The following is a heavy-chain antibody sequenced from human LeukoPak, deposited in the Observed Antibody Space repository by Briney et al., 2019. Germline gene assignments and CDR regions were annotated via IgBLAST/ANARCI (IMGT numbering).Heavy chain of an antibody. CDR3: ARGLYGADAFDI. Sequence: SETLSLTCTVSGGSISSSSYYWGWIRQPPGTGLEWIGSIYYSGSTNYNPSLKSRVTISVDTSKNQFSLKLSSVTAADTAVYYCARGLYGADAFDIWGQGTMVTVSS. J-gene: IGHJ3*02. V-gene: IGHV4-39*07. D-gene: IGHD4-17*01. CDR1: GGSISSSSYY. CDR2: IYYSGST.